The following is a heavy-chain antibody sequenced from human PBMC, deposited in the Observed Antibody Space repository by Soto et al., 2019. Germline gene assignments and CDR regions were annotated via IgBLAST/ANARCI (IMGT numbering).Heavy chain of an antibody. CDR2: IWYDGSNK. Sequence: GGSLXLSCAASGFTFSSCVMHWVRQAPGKGLEWVAVIWYDGSNKYYADSVKGRFTISRDNSKNTLYLQMNSLRAEDTAVYYCARDNFQGSSFTYGTDVWGQGTTVTVSS. CDR1: GFTFSSCV. CDR3: ARDNFQGSSFTYGTDV. J-gene: IGHJ6*02. V-gene: IGHV3-33*01. D-gene: IGHD6-6*01.